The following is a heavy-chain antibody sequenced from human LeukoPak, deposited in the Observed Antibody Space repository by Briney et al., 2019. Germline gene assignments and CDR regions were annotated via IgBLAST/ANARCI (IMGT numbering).Heavy chain of an antibody. D-gene: IGHD2-2*01. CDR1: GYTFTSYY. CDR3: ARVSESGYCSSTSCRTHNWFDP. J-gene: IGHJ5*02. Sequence: GASVTVSCKASGYTFTSYYMHWVRQAPGQGLEWMGIINPSGGSTSYAQKFQGRVTMTRDTSTSTVYMELSSLRSEDTAVYYCARVSESGYCSSTSCRTHNWFDPWGQGTLVTVSS. CDR2: INPSGGST. V-gene: IGHV1-46*01.